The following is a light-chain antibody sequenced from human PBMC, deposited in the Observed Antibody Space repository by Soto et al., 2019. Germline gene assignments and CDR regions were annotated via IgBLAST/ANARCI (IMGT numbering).Light chain of an antibody. CDR2: DVT. CDR3: SSFTSSSTLV. Sequence: QSALTQPASVSGSPGQSITISCTGTSSDVGGYNYVSWYQQHLGKPPKLMIYDVTYRPSGVSNRFSGSKSGHTASLTISGLQAEDEGDYYCSSFTSSSTLVFGGGTKLTV. CDR1: SSDVGGYNY. V-gene: IGLV2-14*03. J-gene: IGLJ2*01.